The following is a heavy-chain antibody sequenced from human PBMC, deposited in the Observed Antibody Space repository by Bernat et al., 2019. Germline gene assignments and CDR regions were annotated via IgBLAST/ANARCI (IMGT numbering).Heavy chain of an antibody. V-gene: IGHV1-8*01. CDR3: ARGQDFWSGRNWFDP. Sequence: QVQLVQSGAEVKTPGASVKVSCKASEYTFTSYDFNWVRQATGQGLEWMGWVSPNSGNTGYAQKFQGRVTMTRDTSISTVYMELSSLRSEDTAVYYCARGQDFWSGRNWFDPWGQGTLVTVSS. CDR1: EYTFTSYD. J-gene: IGHJ5*02. D-gene: IGHD3-3*01. CDR2: VSPNSGNT.